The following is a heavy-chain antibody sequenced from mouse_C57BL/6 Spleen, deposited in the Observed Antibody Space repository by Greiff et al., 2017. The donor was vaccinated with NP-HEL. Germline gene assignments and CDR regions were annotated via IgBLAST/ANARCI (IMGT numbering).Heavy chain of an antibody. CDR3: ARDAHFYGSPYYYAMDY. V-gene: IGHV7-1*01. CDR1: GFTFSDFY. J-gene: IGHJ4*01. Sequence: EVKLVESGGGLVQSGRSLRLSCATSGFTFSDFYMEWVRQAPGKGLEWIAASRNKANDYTTEYSASVKGRFIVSRDTSQSILYLQMNALRAEDTAIYYCARDAHFYGSPYYYAMDYWGQGTSVTVSS. D-gene: IGHD1-1*01. CDR2: SRNKANDYTT.